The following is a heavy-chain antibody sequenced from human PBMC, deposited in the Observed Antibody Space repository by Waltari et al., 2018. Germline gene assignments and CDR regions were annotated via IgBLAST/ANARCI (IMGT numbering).Heavy chain of an antibody. J-gene: IGHJ4*02. CDR1: GGSFSGYY. CDR2: INHSGST. Sequence: QVQLQQWGAGLLKPSETLSRTCAVYGGSFSGYYWSWIRQPPGKGLEWIGEINHSGSTNYNPSLKSRVTISVDTSKNQFSLKLSSVTAADTAVYYCARTYDSSGYYYFDYWGQGTLVTVSS. D-gene: IGHD3-22*01. CDR3: ARTYDSSGYYYFDY. V-gene: IGHV4-34*01.